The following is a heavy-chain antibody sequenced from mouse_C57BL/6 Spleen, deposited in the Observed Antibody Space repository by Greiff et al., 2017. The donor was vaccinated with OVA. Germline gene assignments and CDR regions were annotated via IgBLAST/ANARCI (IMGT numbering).Heavy chain of an antibody. CDR1: GYTFTSYW. Sequence: QVQLKQPGAELVRPGSSVKLSCKASGYTFTSYWMHWVKQRPIQGLEWIGNIDPSDSETHYNQKFKDKATLTVDKSSSTAYMQLSSLTSEDSAVYYCAREGDSSGPEAMDYWGQGTSVTVSS. CDR3: AREGDSSGPEAMDY. CDR2: IDPSDSET. V-gene: IGHV1-52*01. D-gene: IGHD3-2*02. J-gene: IGHJ4*01.